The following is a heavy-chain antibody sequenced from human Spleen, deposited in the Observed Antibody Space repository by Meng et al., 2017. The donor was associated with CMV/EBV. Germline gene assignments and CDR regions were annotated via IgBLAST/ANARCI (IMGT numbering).Heavy chain of an antibody. V-gene: IGHV3-74*01. D-gene: IGHD3-22*01. CDR2: INSDGSST. Sequence: GESLKISCAASGFTFSSYWMHWVRQAPGKGLVWVSRINSDGSSTSYADSVKGRFTISRDNAENTLYLQMNSLRAEDTAVYYCASTDYYDSSGYQNFDYWGQGTLVTVSS. CDR3: ASTDYYDSSGYQNFDY. CDR1: GFTFSSYW. J-gene: IGHJ4*02.